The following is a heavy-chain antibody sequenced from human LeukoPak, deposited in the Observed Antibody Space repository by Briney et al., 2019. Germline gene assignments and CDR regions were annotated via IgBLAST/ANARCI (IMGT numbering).Heavy chain of an antibody. CDR1: GFTVRSNY. CDR2: IFSGGNA. CDR3: ARDAHYYYGMDV. Sequence: GGSLRLSCAVSGFTVRSNYINWVRQAPGRGLEWVSVIFSGGNAYYTDSVKGRFITSKDISKNMIYLEMNSLRVEDTSVYYCARDAHYYYGMDVWGQGTTVTVSS. V-gene: IGHV3-66*01. J-gene: IGHJ6*02. D-gene: IGHD3-10*01.